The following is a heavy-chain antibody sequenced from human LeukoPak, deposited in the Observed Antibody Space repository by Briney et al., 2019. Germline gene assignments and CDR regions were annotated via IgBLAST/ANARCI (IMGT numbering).Heavy chain of an antibody. CDR3: ATYPVLLWFEEPLDAFDI. V-gene: IGHV5-51*01. CDR2: IYPGDSDT. D-gene: IGHD3-10*01. CDR1: GYSFTSYW. Sequence: GESLKISCKGSGYSFTSYWIGWVRQMPGKGLEWMGIIYPGDSDTRYSPSFQGQVTISADKSISTAYLQWSSLKASDTAMYYCATYPVLLWFEEPLDAFDIWGQGTMVTVSS. J-gene: IGHJ3*02.